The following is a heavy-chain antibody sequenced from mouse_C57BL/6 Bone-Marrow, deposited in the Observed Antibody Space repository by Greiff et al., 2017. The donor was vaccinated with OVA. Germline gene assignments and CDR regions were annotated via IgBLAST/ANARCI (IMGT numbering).Heavy chain of an antibody. CDR3: ARRAITTVHYFDY. Sequence: VQGVESGAELAKPGASVKLSCKASGYTFTSYWMHWVKQRPGQGLEWIGYINPSSGYTKYNQKFKDKATLTADKSSSTAYMQLSSLTYEDSAVYYCARRAITTVHYFDYWGQGTTLTVSS. CDR1: GYTFTSYW. D-gene: IGHD1-1*01. CDR2: INPSSGYT. V-gene: IGHV1-7*01. J-gene: IGHJ2*01.